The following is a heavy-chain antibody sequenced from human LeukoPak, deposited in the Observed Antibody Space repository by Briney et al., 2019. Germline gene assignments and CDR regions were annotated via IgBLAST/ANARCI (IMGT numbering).Heavy chain of an antibody. V-gene: IGHV3-11*01. Sequence: AGGSLRLSCAASGFTVSSNYMSWIRQAPGKGLEWVSYISSSGSTIYYADSVKGRFTISRDNAKNSLYLQMNSLRAEDTAVYYCARNFYGSGINYWGQGTLVTVSS. D-gene: IGHD3-10*01. J-gene: IGHJ4*02. CDR3: ARNFYGSGINY. CDR1: GFTVSSNY. CDR2: ISSSGSTI.